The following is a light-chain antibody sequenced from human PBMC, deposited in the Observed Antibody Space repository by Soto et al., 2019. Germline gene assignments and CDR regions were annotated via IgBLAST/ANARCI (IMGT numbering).Light chain of an antibody. V-gene: IGKV3-20*01. J-gene: IGKJ2*01. CDR1: QSVSSSSY. CDR3: RQYGSSPSYT. Sequence: EIVLTQSPATLSLSPGERATLSCRASQSVSSSSYLAWYQQKPGQAPRLLIYGASSRATGITDRFSGSGSETDFTLTISRLEPEDFSVYYCRQYGSSPSYTFGQGTKLEIK. CDR2: GAS.